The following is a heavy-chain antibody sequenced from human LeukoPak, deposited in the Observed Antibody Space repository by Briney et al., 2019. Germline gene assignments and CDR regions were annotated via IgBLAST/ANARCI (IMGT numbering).Heavy chain of an antibody. CDR1: GFTFSNYA. D-gene: IGHD3-3*01. CDR3: ARFLEWYYYYMDV. CDR2: IKQDGSDK. Sequence: PGGSLRLSCAGSGFTFSNYAMSWVRQAPGKGLEWVANIKQDGSDKYYVDSVKGRFTISRDNAEKSVYLQMNSLRAEDTAVYYCARFLEWYYYYMDVWGKGTTVTVSS. J-gene: IGHJ6*03. V-gene: IGHV3-7*01.